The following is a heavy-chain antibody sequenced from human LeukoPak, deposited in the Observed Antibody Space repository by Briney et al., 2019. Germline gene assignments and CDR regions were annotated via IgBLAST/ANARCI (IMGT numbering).Heavy chain of an antibody. CDR2: ISDDGVNK. CDR1: GINFITYA. J-gene: IGHJ3*02. Sequence: GGSLRLSCAASGINFITYALHWVRQAPGKGLEWVAVISDDGVNKYFAESVKGRFTISRDNSKKTLYLQMNSLRVEDTAIYYCARGSRSSSWGGGAFDIWGQGTAVTVSS. CDR3: ARGSRSSSWGGGAFDI. V-gene: IGHV3-30-3*01. D-gene: IGHD6-6*01.